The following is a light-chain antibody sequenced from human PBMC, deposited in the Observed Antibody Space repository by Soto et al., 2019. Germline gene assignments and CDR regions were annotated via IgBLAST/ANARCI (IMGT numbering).Light chain of an antibody. V-gene: IGKV3-15*01. CDR3: QQYNNWPLT. Sequence: EIVMTQSPATLSLSPGERATLSCRASQSIGSNLAWYQQKPGQAPRLLIYGASSRPTGIPARFSGSGSGTEFTLTISSLQSEDFAAYYFQQYNNWPLTFGPGTKVDIK. J-gene: IGKJ3*01. CDR2: GAS. CDR1: QSIGSN.